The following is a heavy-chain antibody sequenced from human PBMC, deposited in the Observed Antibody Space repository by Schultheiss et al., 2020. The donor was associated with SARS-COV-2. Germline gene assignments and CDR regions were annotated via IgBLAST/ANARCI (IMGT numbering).Heavy chain of an antibody. CDR1: GGSISSSNW. CDR2: IYYSGST. D-gene: IGHD6-13*01. Sequence: SETLSLTCAVSGGSISSSNWWSWVRQPPGKGLEWIGYIYYSGSTYYNPSLKSRVTISVDTSKNQFSLKLSSVTAADTAVYYCARASSSWVYWGQGTLVTVSS. J-gene: IGHJ4*02. V-gene: IGHV4-4*02. CDR3: ARASSSWVY.